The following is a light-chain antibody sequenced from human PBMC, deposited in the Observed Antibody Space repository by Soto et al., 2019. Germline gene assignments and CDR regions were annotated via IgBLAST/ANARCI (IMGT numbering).Light chain of an antibody. Sequence: EIVLTQSPATLSLSPGESATLSCRASQSVSSYLAWYQQKPGQAPRLLIYDASNRATGIPARFSGSGSGTDSTLTISSLEPEDFSVYYCQQRSNWPPWTFGQGTKVDIK. CDR1: QSVSSY. CDR2: DAS. J-gene: IGKJ1*01. V-gene: IGKV3-11*01. CDR3: QQRSNWPPWT.